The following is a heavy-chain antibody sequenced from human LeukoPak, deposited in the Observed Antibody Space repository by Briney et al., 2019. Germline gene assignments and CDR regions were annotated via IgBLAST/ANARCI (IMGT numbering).Heavy chain of an antibody. CDR3: ARDGGSGWYYFDY. V-gene: IGHV1-69*13. D-gene: IGHD6-19*01. CDR1: GGTFSNYA. J-gene: IGHJ4*02. Sequence: SVKVSCKASGGTFSNYAISWVRQAPGQGLEWMGGIIPIFGTANYAQKFQGRVTITADESTSTAYMELSSLRSEDTAVYYCARDGGSGWYYFDYWGQGTLVTVSS. CDR2: IIPIFGTA.